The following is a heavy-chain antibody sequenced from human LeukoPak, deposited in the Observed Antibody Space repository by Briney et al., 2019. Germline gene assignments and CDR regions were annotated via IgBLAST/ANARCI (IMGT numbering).Heavy chain of an antibody. CDR3: ARVDPDSSSTLEVFDY. CDR1: GGSISSSSYY. V-gene: IGHV4-39*07. CDR2: VYFSGTT. J-gene: IGHJ4*02. Sequence: SETLSLTCTVSGGSISSSSYYWAWIRQPPGKGLEWIGSVYFSGTTYYNPSLKSRVTISVDTSKNPFSLKLSSVTAADTAVYYCARVDPDSSSTLEVFDYWGPGTLVTVSS. D-gene: IGHD6-6*01.